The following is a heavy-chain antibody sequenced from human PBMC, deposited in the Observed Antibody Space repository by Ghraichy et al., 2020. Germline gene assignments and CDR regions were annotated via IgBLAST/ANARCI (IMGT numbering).Heavy chain of an antibody. J-gene: IGHJ4*02. CDR1: GFTFSSYW. D-gene: IGHD6-19*01. CDR2: INSDGSST. V-gene: IGHV3-74*01. CDR3: ASSSLGEQWLPPNYFDY. Sequence: GGSLRLSCAASGFTFSSYWMHWVRQAPGKGLVWVSRINSDGSSTSYADSVKGRFTISRDNAKNTLYLQMNSLRAEDTAVYYCASSSLGEQWLPPNYFDYWGQGTLVTVSS.